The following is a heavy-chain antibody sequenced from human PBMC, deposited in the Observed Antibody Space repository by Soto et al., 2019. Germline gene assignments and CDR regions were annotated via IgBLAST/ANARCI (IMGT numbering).Heavy chain of an antibody. V-gene: IGHV3-23*01. CDR1: GFTFSSYA. CDR3: ASRSGDYYDSSGYYETPNNWFDP. Sequence: GGSLRLSCAASGFTFSSYAMSWVRQAPGKGLEWASAISGSGGSTYYADSVKGRFTISRDNSKNTLYLQMNSLRAEDTAVYYCASRSGDYYDSSGYYETPNNWFDPWGQGTLVTVSS. D-gene: IGHD3-22*01. CDR2: ISGSGGST. J-gene: IGHJ5*02.